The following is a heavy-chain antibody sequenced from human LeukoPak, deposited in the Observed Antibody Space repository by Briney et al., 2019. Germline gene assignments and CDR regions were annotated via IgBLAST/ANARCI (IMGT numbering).Heavy chain of an antibody. Sequence: ASVKVSCKASGYIFISYGISWVRQAPGQGLEWMGWISAYNGNTKYAQKLQGRVTMTTDTSTSTAYMELRSLRSDDTAVYYCARDVRGIVGMDYFDYWGQGALVTVSS. CDR3: ARDVRGIVGMDYFDY. J-gene: IGHJ4*02. CDR1: GYIFISYG. V-gene: IGHV1-18*01. CDR2: ISAYNGNT. D-gene: IGHD3-22*01.